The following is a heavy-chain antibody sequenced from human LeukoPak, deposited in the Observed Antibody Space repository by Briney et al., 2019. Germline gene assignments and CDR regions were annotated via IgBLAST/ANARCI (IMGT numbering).Heavy chain of an antibody. J-gene: IGHJ4*02. V-gene: IGHV3-48*02. CDR2: IRTTAEGAKYA. D-gene: IGHD6-19*01. CDR1: GFSFTDYP. CDR3: AKDARRSSGWWFFDH. Sequence: PGGSLRLSCATSGFSFTDYPMNWVRQAPGKGLEWISNIRTTAEGAKYAYYADSVKGRVTISRDDGKNTLYLHMNSLRDDDTAVYYCAKDARRSSGWWFFDHWGQGTLVTVSS.